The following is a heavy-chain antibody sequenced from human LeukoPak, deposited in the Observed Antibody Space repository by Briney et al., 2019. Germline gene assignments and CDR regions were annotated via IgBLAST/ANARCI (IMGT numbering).Heavy chain of an antibody. J-gene: IGHJ4*02. D-gene: IGHD1-26*01. CDR3: ARTIVGATSYYFDY. CDR2: IYYSGST. CDR1: GGSISSSSYY. V-gene: IGHV4-61*05. Sequence: PSETLSLTCTVSGGSISSSSYYWGWIRQPPEKGLEWIGYIYYSGSTNYNPSLKSRVTISVDTSKNQFSLKLSSVTAADTAVYYCARTIVGATSYYFDYWGQGTLVTVSS.